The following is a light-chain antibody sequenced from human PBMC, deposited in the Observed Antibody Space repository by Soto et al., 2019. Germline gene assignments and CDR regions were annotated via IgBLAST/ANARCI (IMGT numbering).Light chain of an antibody. CDR1: RSINTY. V-gene: IGKV1-39*01. Sequence: DIQMTQAPSSLSASVGDRVTITCRARRSINTYVNWYQQRPGKAPELLIYSASRLHTGVPSRFSGSGAGTDFTFTINSLLPEDFAIYYCQQTYSTPRTFGQGTKVDIK. J-gene: IGKJ1*01. CDR3: QQTYSTPRT. CDR2: SAS.